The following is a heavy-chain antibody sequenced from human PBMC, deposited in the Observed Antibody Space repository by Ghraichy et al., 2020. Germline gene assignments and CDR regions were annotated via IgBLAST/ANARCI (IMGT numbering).Heavy chain of an antibody. Sequence: GGSLRLSCAASGFTFSSYSMNWVRQAPGKGLEWVSSISSSSSYIYYADSVKGRFTISRDNAKNSLYLQMNSLRAEDTAVYYCARACPIWFGELLEGQCFDYWGQGTLVTVSS. J-gene: IGHJ4*02. CDR3: ARACPIWFGELLEGQCFDY. CDR2: ISSSSSYI. CDR1: GFTFSSYS. D-gene: IGHD3-10*01. V-gene: IGHV3-21*01.